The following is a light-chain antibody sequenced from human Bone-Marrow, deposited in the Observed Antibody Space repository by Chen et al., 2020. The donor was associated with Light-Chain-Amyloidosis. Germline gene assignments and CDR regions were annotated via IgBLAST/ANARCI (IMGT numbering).Light chain of an antibody. Sequence: NFMLTQPHSVSESPGKTVIISCTRSSGSIATNYVQWYQQRPGSSPTTVIYEDDQRPSGVPDRCSVSSDRSSNSASRTISGLKTEDEADYYCQSYQGSSQGVFGGGTKLTVL. J-gene: IGLJ3*02. CDR3: QSYQGSSQGV. V-gene: IGLV6-57*01. CDR1: SGSIATNY. CDR2: EDD.